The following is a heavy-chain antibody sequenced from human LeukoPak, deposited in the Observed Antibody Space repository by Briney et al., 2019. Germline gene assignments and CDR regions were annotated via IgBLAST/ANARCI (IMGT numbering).Heavy chain of an antibody. CDR3: SRGSITNWNWFDP. Sequence: ASVKVSCKASGYVFTDYSIHWVRQAPGQGLEWVGWINPKSGGTNSAQKFQGRVTMTRDMSITTAYMELSRLTSDDTAVYYCSRGSITNWNWFDPWGQGTLVTVSS. V-gene: IGHV1-2*02. CDR1: GYVFTDYS. CDR2: INPKSGGT. J-gene: IGHJ5*02. D-gene: IGHD1-1*01.